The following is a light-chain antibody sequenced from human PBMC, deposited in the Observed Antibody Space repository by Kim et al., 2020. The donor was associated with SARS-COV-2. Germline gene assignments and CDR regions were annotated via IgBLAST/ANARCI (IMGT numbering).Light chain of an antibody. CDR1: NIGSKN. CDR2: RVS. CDR3: QVWDSSTAWV. V-gene: IGLV3-9*01. Sequence: VALGQTGRITCGGNNIGSKNVHWYQQKPGQAPVLVIYRVSNRPSGIPERFSGSNSGNTATLTISRAQAGDEADYYCQVWDSSTAWVFGGGTKLTVL. J-gene: IGLJ3*02.